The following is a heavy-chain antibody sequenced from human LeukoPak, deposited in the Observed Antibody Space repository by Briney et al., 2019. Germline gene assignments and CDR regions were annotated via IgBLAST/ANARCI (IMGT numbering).Heavy chain of an antibody. Sequence: GGSLRLSCAASGFTFSSYSMNWVRQAPGKGLEWVANIKQDGSEKYYVDSVKGRFTISRDNAKNSLYLQMNSLRAEDTAVYYCARWDLGGSYRGAFDIWGQGTVVTVSS. CDR2: IKQDGSEK. V-gene: IGHV3-7*01. D-gene: IGHD1-26*01. CDR3: ARWDLGGSYRGAFDI. CDR1: GFTFSSYS. J-gene: IGHJ3*02.